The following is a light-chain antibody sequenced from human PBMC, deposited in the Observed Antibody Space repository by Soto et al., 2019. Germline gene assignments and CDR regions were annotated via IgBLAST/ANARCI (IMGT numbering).Light chain of an antibody. J-gene: IGLJ2*01. CDR2: EVA. V-gene: IGLV2-8*01. Sequence: QSVLTQPPSASGSPGQSVTISCTGTSSDVGGYDLVSWYQQHPGKAPKLILYEVAKRPSGVPARFSGSKSGNTASLTVSGLQADDESDYYCSSFAGNNNLFGGVTKLTVL. CDR3: SSFAGNNNL. CDR1: SSDVGGYDL.